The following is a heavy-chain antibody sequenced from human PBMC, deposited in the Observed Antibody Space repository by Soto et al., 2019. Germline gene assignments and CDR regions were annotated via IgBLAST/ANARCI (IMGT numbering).Heavy chain of an antibody. J-gene: IGHJ5*01. CDR2: ISSSFITI. CDR1: GFTFSSYS. D-gene: IGHD2-2*01. Sequence: EVQLVESEGGLVQPGGSLRLSCAASGFTFSSYSMNWVRQAPGKGLEWVSYISSSFITIYYADSVKGRFTISRDNAKNSLYLQMNSLRAEDTAVYYCARDCPGSSTTCYGNEWFDSWGQGTLVTVSS. V-gene: IGHV3-48*01. CDR3: ARDCPGSSTTCYGNEWFDS.